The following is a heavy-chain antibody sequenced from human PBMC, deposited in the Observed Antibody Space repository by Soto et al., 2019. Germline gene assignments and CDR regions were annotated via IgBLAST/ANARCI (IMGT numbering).Heavy chain of an antibody. V-gene: IGHV1-8*01. CDR1: GYTFTSYD. J-gene: IGHJ6*03. Sequence: QVQLVQSGAEVKKPGASVKVSCKASGYTFTSYDINWVRQATGQGLEWMGWMNPNSGNTGYAQKFQGRVTMTRNTSISTAYMELSSLKSEDTAVYYCARATRDRITMVRGTRYYYYYMDVWGKGTTVTVSS. CDR3: ARATRDRITMVRGTRYYYYYMDV. D-gene: IGHD3-10*01. CDR2: MNPNSGNT.